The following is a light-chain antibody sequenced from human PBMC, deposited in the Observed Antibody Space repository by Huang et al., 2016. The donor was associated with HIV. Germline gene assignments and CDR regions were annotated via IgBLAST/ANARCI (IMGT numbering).Light chain of an antibody. CDR1: QSISNY. V-gene: IGKV1-39*01. Sequence: DIQMTQSPSSLSASVGDRVTITCRASQSISNYFNCYQQKPGKAPKLLICAASSLQSGVPSRFSGSGSGTDFTLTISSLQPEDFATYYCQQSYSTPLTFGGGTKVEIK. J-gene: IGKJ4*01. CDR2: AAS. CDR3: QQSYSTPLT.